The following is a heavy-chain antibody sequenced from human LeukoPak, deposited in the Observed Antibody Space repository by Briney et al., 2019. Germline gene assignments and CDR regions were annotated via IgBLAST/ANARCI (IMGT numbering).Heavy chain of an antibody. D-gene: IGHD1-20*01. CDR3: ARVFEDNWNDFDY. CDR2: MNPNSGNT. J-gene: IGHJ4*02. V-gene: IGHV1-8*01. CDR1: GYTFTRYD. Sequence: PRASVKVSCKASGYTFTRYDINWVRQATGQGLEWMGWMNPNSGNTGYAQKFQGRVTMTRNTSISTAYMELSSLRSEDTAVYYCARVFEDNWNDFDYWGQGTLVTVSS.